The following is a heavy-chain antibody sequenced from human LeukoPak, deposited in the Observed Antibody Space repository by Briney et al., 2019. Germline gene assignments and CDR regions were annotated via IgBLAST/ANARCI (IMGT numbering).Heavy chain of an antibody. D-gene: IGHD1-26*01. CDR1: GGTFSSYA. V-gene: IGHV1-69*13. J-gene: IGHJ4*02. CDR2: IIPIFGTA. CDR3: ARGTPAGWELLGGDYFDY. Sequence: ASVKVSCKASGGTFSSYAISWVRQAPGQGLEWMGGIIPIFGTANYAQKFQGRVTITADESTSTAYMELSSLRSEDTAVYYCARGTPAGWELLGGDYFDYWGQGTLVTVSS.